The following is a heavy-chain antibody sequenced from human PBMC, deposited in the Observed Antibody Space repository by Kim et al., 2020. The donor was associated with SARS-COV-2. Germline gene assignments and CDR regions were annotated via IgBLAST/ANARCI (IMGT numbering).Heavy chain of an antibody. CDR3: ARDWQLGAFDI. J-gene: IGHJ3*02. V-gene: IGHV1-2*02. Sequence: TNYAQKCQGRVTMTRDTSISTAYMERSSLRSDDTAVYYCARDWQLGAFDIWGQGTMVTVSS. D-gene: IGHD6-6*01. CDR2: T.